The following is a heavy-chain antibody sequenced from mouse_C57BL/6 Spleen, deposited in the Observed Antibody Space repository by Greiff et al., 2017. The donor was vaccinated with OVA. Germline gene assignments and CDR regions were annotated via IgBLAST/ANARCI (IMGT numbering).Heavy chain of an antibody. Sequence: EVQLQQSGPDLVKPGASVKISCKASGYTFTDYYMNWVKQSHGKSLEWIGDINPNNGGTSYNQKFKGKSTLTVDKSSSTAYMELRSLTSEDSAVYYCAVRFLYYFDYWGQGTTLTVSS. CDR3: AVRFLYYFDY. CDR2: INPNNGGT. V-gene: IGHV1-26*01. D-gene: IGHD1-1*01. CDR1: GYTFTDYY. J-gene: IGHJ2*01.